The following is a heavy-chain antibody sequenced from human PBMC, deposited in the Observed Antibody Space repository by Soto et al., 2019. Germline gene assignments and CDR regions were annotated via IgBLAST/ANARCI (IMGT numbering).Heavy chain of an antibody. J-gene: IGHJ4*02. CDR2: ISSSGSNI. CDR1: GFTFSDYY. Sequence: GGSLRLSCAASGFTFSDYYMSWIRQAPGKGLEWVSYISSSGSNIYYVDSVKGRFTISRDNAKNSLYLQMNSLRAEDTAVYYCARINTGTTWSSYYDILTGPSTPYYFDYWGQGTLVTVSS. D-gene: IGHD3-9*01. V-gene: IGHV3-11*01. CDR3: ARINTGTTWSSYYDILTGPSTPYYFDY.